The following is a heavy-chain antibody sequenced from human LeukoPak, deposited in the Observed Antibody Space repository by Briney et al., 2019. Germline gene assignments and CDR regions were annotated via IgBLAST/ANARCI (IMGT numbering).Heavy chain of an antibody. CDR1: GFTFSSYW. V-gene: IGHV3-7*03. CDR2: IKQDGGES. Sequence: GGSLRLSCAASGFTFSSYWMTWVRQAPGKGLEWVANIKQDGGESYYVDSVKGRFTISRENAKNSLYLQMNNLRAEDTAVYYCARGYGPWVYYGMDVWGQGTTVTVSS. J-gene: IGHJ6*02. CDR3: ARGYGPWVYYGMDV. D-gene: IGHD5-18*01.